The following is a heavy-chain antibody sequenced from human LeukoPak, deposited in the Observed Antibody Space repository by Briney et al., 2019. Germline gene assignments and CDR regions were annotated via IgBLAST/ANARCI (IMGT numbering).Heavy chain of an antibody. CDR1: GGSISSSSYY. J-gene: IGHJ5*02. CDR2: IYYSGST. D-gene: IGHD6-19*01. V-gene: IGHV4-39*01. Sequence: SETLSLTCTVSGGSISSSSYYWGWIRQPPGKGLEWIGTIYYSGSTYYSPSLKSRVTISVDTSKNQFSLKLSSVTAADTAVYYCARLIAVAGTKEDFEAWGQGTLVTVSS. CDR3: ARLIAVAGTKEDFEA.